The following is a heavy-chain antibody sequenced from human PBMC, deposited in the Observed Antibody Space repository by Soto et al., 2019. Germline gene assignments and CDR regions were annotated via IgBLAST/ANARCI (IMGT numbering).Heavy chain of an antibody. Sequence: VPLVESGGGSVQPGGSLRLSCVASGITFSGFWMHWVRQVPGKGLVWVARVDSAGSGTSYADSVKGRFTISRDNANNTLSLQMDSLRVEDTAVHYCATVFEHWGQGIPVTVSS. CDR2: VDSAGSGT. CDR3: ATVFEH. J-gene: IGHJ4*02. CDR1: GITFSGFW. V-gene: IGHV3-74*01.